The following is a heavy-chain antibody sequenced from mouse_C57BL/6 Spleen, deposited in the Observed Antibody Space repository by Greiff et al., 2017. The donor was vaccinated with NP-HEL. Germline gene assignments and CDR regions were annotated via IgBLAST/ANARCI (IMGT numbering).Heavy chain of an antibody. CDR2: IDPSDSYT. V-gene: IGHV1-69*01. CDR3: ARGYYRSSSWYFDV. D-gene: IGHD1-1*01. J-gene: IGHJ1*03. CDR1: GYTFTSYW. Sequence: QVQLQQPGAELVMPGASVKLSCKASGYTFTSYWMHWVKQRPGQGLEWIGEIDPSDSYTNYNQKFKGKSTLTVDKSSSTAYMQLSSLTSEDSAVYYCARGYYRSSSWYFDVWGTGTTVTVSS.